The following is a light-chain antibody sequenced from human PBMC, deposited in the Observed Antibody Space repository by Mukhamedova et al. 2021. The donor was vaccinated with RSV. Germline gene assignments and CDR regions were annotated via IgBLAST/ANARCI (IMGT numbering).Light chain of an antibody. CDR1: SSDVGSYNL. CDR2: EVS. J-gene: IGLJ3*02. CDR3: CSYAGSSTLV. Sequence: ITISCTGTSSDVGSYNLVSWYQQHPGKAPKLMIYEVSKRPSGVSNRFSGSKSGNTASLTISGLQAEDEADYYCCSYAGSSTLVF. V-gene: IGLV2-23*02.